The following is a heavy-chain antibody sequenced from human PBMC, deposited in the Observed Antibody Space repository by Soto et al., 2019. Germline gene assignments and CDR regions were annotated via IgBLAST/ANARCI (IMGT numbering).Heavy chain of an antibody. D-gene: IGHD2-15*01. CDR3: ARLAPCSGGICYSPPLDY. V-gene: IGHV1-18*01. CDR1: GYTFATYG. CDR2: ITPYNGDT. J-gene: IGHJ4*02. Sequence: QVQLQQSGAEVKKPGASLKVSCKASGYTFATYGISWVRQAPGQGLEWMGWITPYNGDTNYAQRLQGRVTMTTDISTKTAYMEVRSLRSDDTPVYYCARLAPCSGGICYSPPLDYWWQGTLVTVSS.